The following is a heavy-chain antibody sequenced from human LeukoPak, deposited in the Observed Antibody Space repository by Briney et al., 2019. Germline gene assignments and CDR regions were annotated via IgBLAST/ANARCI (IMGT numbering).Heavy chain of an antibody. CDR2: TYYRSKWNN. CDR1: GDSVSNNTAA. J-gene: IGHJ6*02. V-gene: IGHV6-1*01. Sequence: SQTLSLTFAVSGDSVSNNTAAWNWIRQSPSRGLEWLGWTYYRSKWNNDYAENVKSRISFNPDTSKNRFSLQLNSLTPEDTAVYYCARASERRHLYAMDVWGHGTTVTVSS. CDR3: ARASERRHLYAMDV. D-gene: IGHD1-1*01.